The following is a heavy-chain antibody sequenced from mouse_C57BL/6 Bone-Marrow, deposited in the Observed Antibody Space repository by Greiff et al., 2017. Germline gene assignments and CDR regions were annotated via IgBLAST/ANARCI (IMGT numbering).Heavy chain of an antibody. CDR1: GYTFTSYW. D-gene: IGHD2-5*01. Sequence: VKVVESGAELAKPGASVKLSCKASGYTFTSYWMHWVKQRPGQGLEWIGYINPSSGYTKYNQKFKDKATLTAAKSSSTAYMQLSSLTYEDSAVYYCASLYSKDYWGQGTTLTVSS. CDR2: INPSSGYT. V-gene: IGHV1-7*01. CDR3: ASLYSKDY. J-gene: IGHJ2*01.